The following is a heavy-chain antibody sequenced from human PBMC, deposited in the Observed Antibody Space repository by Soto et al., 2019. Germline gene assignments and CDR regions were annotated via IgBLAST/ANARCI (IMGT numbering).Heavy chain of an antibody. D-gene: IGHD3-16*02. CDR1: GGSISSSSYY. Sequence: QLQLQESGPGLVKPSETLSLTCTVSGGSISSSSYYWGWIRQPPGKGLEWIGSIYYSGSTYYNPSLKSRVTISVDTSKNQFSLKLSSVTAADTAVYYCARRVDVKDYVWGSYRYPHYYFDYWGQGTLVTVSS. V-gene: IGHV4-39*01. CDR3: ARRVDVKDYVWGSYRYPHYYFDY. J-gene: IGHJ4*02. CDR2: IYYSGST.